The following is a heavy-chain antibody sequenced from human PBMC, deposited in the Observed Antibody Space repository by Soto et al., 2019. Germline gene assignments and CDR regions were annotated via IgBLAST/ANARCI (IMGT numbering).Heavy chain of an antibody. V-gene: IGHV1-46*01. CDR1: GYTFISYS. CDR2: INPRDGTT. Sequence: QVQLVQSGAEVKKSGASVKVSCKTSGYTFISYSLYWVRQAPGQGLEWMGIINPRDGTTIYAQNFQGRVTMTRDTSTSTVYMELSSLRSEDTAVYYRARGGGPLDYWGQGTLVTVSS. CDR3: ARGGGPLDY. J-gene: IGHJ4*02.